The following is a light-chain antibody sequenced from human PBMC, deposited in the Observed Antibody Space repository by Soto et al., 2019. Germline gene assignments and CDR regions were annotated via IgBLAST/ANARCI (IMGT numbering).Light chain of an antibody. CDR1: QDIRND. CDR2: IAS. Sequence: DIQMTQSPSSLSASVGDRVTITCRASQDIRNDLGWFQQKPGKPPKRLIYIASSLQNGPPSRFSGSGYGTELPLTISGLQPEDFATYFCLQHHSYPPTLGGGTKVAIK. J-gene: IGKJ4*01. CDR3: LQHHSYPPT. V-gene: IGKV1-17*01.